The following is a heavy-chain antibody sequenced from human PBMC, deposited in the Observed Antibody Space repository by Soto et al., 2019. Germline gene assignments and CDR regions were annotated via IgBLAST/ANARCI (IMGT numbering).Heavy chain of an antibody. CDR3: ASGHDAYKVRY. CDR1: GGSISSGGTGSY. D-gene: IGHD1-1*01. V-gene: IGHV4-31*03. CDR2: IYYTGNT. J-gene: IGHJ4*02. Sequence: QVQLQESGPGLVKPSQTLSLTCTVSGGSISSGGTGSYWTWIRQLPGKGLGWFGSIYYTGNTYYNPSLKSRPTISIDTSENQFSLKLTSVTAADTAVYFCASGHDAYKVRYWGQGTLVTVSS.